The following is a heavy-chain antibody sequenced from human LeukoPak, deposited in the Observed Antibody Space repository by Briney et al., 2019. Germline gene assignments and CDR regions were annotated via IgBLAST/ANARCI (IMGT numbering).Heavy chain of an antibody. CDR1: GGSISSYY. CDR3: ARDDVAVAEWPLDY. D-gene: IGHD6-19*01. Sequence: SETLSLTCTVSGGSISSYYWSWIRQPPGKGLEWIGYIYYSGSTNYNPSLKSRVTISVDTSKKQFSLKLSSVTAEDTAVYYCARDDVAVAEWPLDYWGQGTLVTVSS. CDR2: IYYSGST. J-gene: IGHJ4*02. V-gene: IGHV4-59*01.